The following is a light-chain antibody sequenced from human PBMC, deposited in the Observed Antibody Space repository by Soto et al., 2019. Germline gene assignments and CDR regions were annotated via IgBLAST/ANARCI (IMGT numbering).Light chain of an antibody. CDR1: QSIGTW. V-gene: IGKV1-12*01. J-gene: IGKJ5*01. CDR3: QQSYSTPIT. CDR2: AAS. Sequence: DIQMTQSPSSVSASVGDRVTITCRASQSIGTWLAWYQHRPGKAPKLLIYAASSLQSGVPSRFSGSGSGTDFTLTISSLQPEDFATYYCQQSYSTPITFGQGTRLEIK.